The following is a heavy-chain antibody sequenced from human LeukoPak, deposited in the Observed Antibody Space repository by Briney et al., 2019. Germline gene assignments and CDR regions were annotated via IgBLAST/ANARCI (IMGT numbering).Heavy chain of an antibody. J-gene: IGHJ5*02. Sequence: GGSLKISCKGSGYSFTSYWIGWVRQMPGKGLEGMGIIYPGDSDTRYSPSFQGQVTISADKSISTAYLQWSILKASDTAMYYCARAHYYGSGNPARNWFDPWGQGTLVTVSS. V-gene: IGHV5-51*01. D-gene: IGHD3-10*01. CDR1: GYSFTSYW. CDR2: IYPGDSDT. CDR3: ARAHYYGSGNPARNWFDP.